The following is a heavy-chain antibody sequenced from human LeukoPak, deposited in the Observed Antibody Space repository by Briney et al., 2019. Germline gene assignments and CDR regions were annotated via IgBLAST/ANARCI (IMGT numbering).Heavy chain of an antibody. CDR3: ARGRVRFLYYFDY. V-gene: IGHV4-59*08. D-gene: IGHD3-3*01. CDR1: GGSISSYY. CDR2: IYYSGST. J-gene: IGHJ4*02. Sequence: PSETLSLTCTVSGGSISSYYWSWIRQPPGKGLEWIGYIYYSGSTNYNPSLKSRVTISLDTSKNQFSLKMRSVTAADTAVYYCARGRVRFLYYFDYWGQGTLVTVSS.